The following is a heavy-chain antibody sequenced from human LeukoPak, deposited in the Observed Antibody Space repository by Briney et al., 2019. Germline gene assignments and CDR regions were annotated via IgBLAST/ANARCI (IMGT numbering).Heavy chain of an antibody. CDR3: ASIAAARTLQPQFGY. CDR1: GGSISSYY. CDR2: IYYSGST. J-gene: IGHJ4*02. Sequence: SETLSLTCTVSGGSISSYYWSWIRQPPGKGLEWIGYIYYSGSTNYNPSLKSRVTISVDTSKNQFSLKLSSVTAADTAAYYCASIAAARTLQPQFGYWGQGTLVTVSS. D-gene: IGHD6-13*01. V-gene: IGHV4-59*08.